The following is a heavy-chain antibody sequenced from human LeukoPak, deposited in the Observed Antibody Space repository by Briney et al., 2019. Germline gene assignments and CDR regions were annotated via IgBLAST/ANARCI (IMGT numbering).Heavy chain of an antibody. CDR2: IYWNDDK. Sequence: SGPTLVHPTQTLTLTCTFSGFSLSTSGVGVGWIRQPPGKALEWLALIYWNDDKRYSPSLKSRLTITKDTSKNQVVLTMTNMDPVDTATYYCAHRLLNWHDSSPSFDYWGQGTLVTVSS. V-gene: IGHV2-5*01. CDR1: GFSLSTSGVG. J-gene: IGHJ4*02. CDR3: AHRLLNWHDSSPSFDY. D-gene: IGHD1-1*01.